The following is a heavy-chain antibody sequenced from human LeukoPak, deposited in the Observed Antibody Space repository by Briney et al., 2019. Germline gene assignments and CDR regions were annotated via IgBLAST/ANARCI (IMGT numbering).Heavy chain of an antibody. CDR3: AKTMPQSAFDI. V-gene: IGHV3-23*01. Sequence: GRSLRLSCAASGFTFDDYAMHWVRHAPGKGLEWVSAISGSGGSTYYADSVKGRFTISRDNSKNTLYLQMNSLRAEDTAVYYCAKTMPQSAFDIWGQGTMVTVSS. J-gene: IGHJ3*02. CDR1: GFTFDDYA. CDR2: ISGSGGST. D-gene: IGHD2-2*01.